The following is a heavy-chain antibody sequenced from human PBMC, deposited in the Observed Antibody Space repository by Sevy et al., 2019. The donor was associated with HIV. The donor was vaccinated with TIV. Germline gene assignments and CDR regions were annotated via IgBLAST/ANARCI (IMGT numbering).Heavy chain of an antibody. CDR2: VFPNSGGT. Sequence: ASVKVSCKASGYTFTGDYLYWVRQAPGHGLEWMGRVFPNSGGTNYAQKFQGRVTMTRDTSISTAYMELSRLRSDDTAVYYCARDGGGGTTNSGMDVWGQGTTVTVSS. CDR3: ARDGGGGTTNSGMDV. V-gene: IGHV1-2*06. D-gene: IGHD1-7*01. CDR1: GYTFTGDY. J-gene: IGHJ6*02.